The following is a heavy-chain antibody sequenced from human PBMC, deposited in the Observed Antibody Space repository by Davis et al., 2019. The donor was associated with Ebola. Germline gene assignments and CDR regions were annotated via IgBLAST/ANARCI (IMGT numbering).Heavy chain of an antibody. J-gene: IGHJ6*02. CDR1: GGTFSSYA. CDR2: IIPIFGTA. D-gene: IGHD4-17*01. Sequence: AASVKVSCKASGGTFSSYAISWVRQAPGQGLEWMGGIIPIFGTANYAQKFQGRVTITADKSTSTAYMELSSLRSEDTAVYYCARDLREGYGDLYYYGMDVWGQGTTVTVSS. CDR3: ARDLREGYGDLYYYGMDV. V-gene: IGHV1-69*06.